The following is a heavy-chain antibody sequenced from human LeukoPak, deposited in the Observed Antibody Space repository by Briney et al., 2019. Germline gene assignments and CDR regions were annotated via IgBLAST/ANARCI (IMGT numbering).Heavy chain of an antibody. CDR3: AREEPYYDFRSGYYSDACDI. V-gene: IGHV4-34*01. CDR2: INHSGST. CDR1: GASFSGYY. D-gene: IGHD3-3*01. J-gene: IGHJ3*02. Sequence: SQTLSLTCAVYGASFSGYYWSRIREPPGKGREWIGEINHSGSTNYNPSLKSRVTISVDTSKNQFSLKLSSVTAAVTYVYYYAREEPYYDFRSGYYSDACDIWGQGTMVTASS.